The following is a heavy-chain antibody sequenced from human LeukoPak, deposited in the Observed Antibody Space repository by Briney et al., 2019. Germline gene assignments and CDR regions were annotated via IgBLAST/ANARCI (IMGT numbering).Heavy chain of an antibody. CDR3: ARTDYRA. V-gene: IGHV4-4*07. D-gene: IGHD4-11*01. CDR2: IYTSGTT. CDR1: GGSISNY. Sequence: SETLSLTCTASGGSISNYWSWIRQPAGKGLEWIGRIYTSGTTHYNPSLKSRVTISVDTSKNQFSLKLSSVTAADTAVYYCARTDYRAWGQGTLVTVSS. J-gene: IGHJ5*02.